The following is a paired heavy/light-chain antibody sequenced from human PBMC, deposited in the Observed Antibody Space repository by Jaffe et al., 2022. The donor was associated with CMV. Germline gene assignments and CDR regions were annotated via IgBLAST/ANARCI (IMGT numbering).Heavy chain of an antibody. CDR2: ISYSGST. D-gene: IGHD2-21*02. CDR3: ASLGGNSDF. Sequence: QVQLQQSGPGLVKPSETLSLTCTVSGGSITSYFWSWIRQPPGKGLEWIGYISYSGSTDYKSSLKSRVTISVDTSKSQFSLKLSSVTAADTAVYYCASLGGNSDFWGQGTLVTVSS. V-gene: IGHV4-59*01. CDR1: GGSITSYF. J-gene: IGHJ4*02.
Light chain of an antibody. J-gene: IGKJ3*01. Sequence: DIQMTQSPSTLSASVGDRVTITCRASQSISSWLAWYQQKPGKAPKLLIYTASSLESGVPSRFSGSGSGTEFTLTISSLQPDDFATYYCQQYNTLFTFGPGTKVDIK. CDR2: TAS. CDR3: QQYNTLFT. V-gene: IGKV1-5*03. CDR1: QSISSW.